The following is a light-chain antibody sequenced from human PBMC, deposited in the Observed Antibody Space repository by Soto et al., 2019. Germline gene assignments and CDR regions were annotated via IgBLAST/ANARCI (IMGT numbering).Light chain of an antibody. V-gene: IGLV1-44*01. Sequence: QSVLTQPPSASGTPGQRVTISCSGSNSNIRSNTVNWYQQVPGTAPKLLISSDNVRPSGVPDRFSGSKSGTSASLAISGLQSEDEADYYCATWDDSLSGWVFGGGTKVTVL. CDR1: NSNIRSNT. CDR3: ATWDDSLSGWV. J-gene: IGLJ3*02. CDR2: SDN.